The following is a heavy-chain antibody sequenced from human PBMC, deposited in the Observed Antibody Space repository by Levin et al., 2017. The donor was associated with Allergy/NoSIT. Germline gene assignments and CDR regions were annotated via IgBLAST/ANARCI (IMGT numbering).Heavy chain of an antibody. V-gene: IGHV1-2*06. D-gene: IGHD6-19*01. CDR1: GYTFTGYY. Sequence: GESLKISCKASGYTFTGYYMHWVRQAPGQGLEWMGRINPNSGGTNYAQKFQGRVTMTRDTSISTAYMELSRLRSDDTAVYYCARDLEPYSSGWYDVDYWGQGTLVTVSS. CDR2: INPNSGGT. CDR3: ARDLEPYSSGWYDVDY. J-gene: IGHJ4*02.